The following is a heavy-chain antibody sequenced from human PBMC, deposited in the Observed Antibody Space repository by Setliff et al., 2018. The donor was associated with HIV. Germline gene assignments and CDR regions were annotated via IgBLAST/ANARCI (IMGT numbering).Heavy chain of an antibody. V-gene: IGHV4-34*01. J-gene: IGHJ3*02. Sequence: SETLSLTCAVYGGSLSAYSWTWIRQPPEKGLEWIGEINHSRSTKYNPSLKSRVTISLDTSKNQFSLKLNSVTAADTAVYDCARASAFRDGWYLTHGAFDIWGQGTMVTVSS. CDR3: ARASAFRDGWYLTHGAFDI. CDR2: INHSRST. CDR1: GGSLSAYS. D-gene: IGHD6-19*01.